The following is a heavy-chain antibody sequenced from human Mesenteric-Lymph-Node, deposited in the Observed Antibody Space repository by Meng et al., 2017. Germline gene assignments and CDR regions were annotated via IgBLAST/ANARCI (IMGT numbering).Heavy chain of an antibody. CDR1: GFTFSSYA. D-gene: IGHD4-17*01. CDR2: ISRSAST. Sequence: GGSLRLSCAASGFTFSSYAIYWVRQAPGKGLECVSAISRSASTYNAASVRDRFTISRDNPESTVYLQMISRRADETAIYYCAKRSTTVTTSWGAFDLWGQGTMVTVSS. V-gene: IGHV3-23*01. J-gene: IGHJ3*01. CDR3: AKRSTTVTTSWGAFDL.